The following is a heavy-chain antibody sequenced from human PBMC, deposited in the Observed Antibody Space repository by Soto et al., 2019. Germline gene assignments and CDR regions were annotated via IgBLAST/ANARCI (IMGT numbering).Heavy chain of an antibody. D-gene: IGHD1-1*01. CDR3: ARGRYGDY. V-gene: IGHV1-18*01. CDR2: ISAHNGNT. Sequence: QVHLVQSGAEVKKPGASVKVSCKGSGYAFTTYGITWVRQAPGQGLKWMGWISAHNGNTNYAQKLQGRVTVTRDTSPSTAYMELRSLRSDDTAVYYCARGRYGDYWGQGALVTVSS. J-gene: IGHJ4*02. CDR1: GYAFTTYG.